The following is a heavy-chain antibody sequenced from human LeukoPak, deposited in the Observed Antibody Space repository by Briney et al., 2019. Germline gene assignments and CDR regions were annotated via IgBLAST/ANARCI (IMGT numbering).Heavy chain of an antibody. D-gene: IGHD5-18*01. J-gene: IGHJ4*02. CDR2: ICSGGNKK. Sequence: GGALRLSCAASGVTFSSYCRSWVRQAPGKGLEWVGDICSGGNKKNYADSVKGPFTISRDNSNNTLYLQMYSLRAEDTALYYCARLWFFDYWGQGTLVTVSS. V-gene: IGHV3-33*01. CDR1: GVTFSSYC. CDR3: ARLWFFDY.